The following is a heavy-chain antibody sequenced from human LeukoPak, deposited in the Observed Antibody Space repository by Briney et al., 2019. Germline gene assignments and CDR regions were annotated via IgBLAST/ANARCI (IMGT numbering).Heavy chain of an antibody. J-gene: IGHJ5*02. CDR1: GFTFSSYG. D-gene: IGHD6-13*01. Sequence: GGSLRLSCAASGFTFSSYGMNWVRQAPGKGLEWVSSISSRSSYIYYADSVKGRFTISRDNAKNSLYLQLNSLRAEDTAVYYCARGIAAASIWFDPWGQGTLVTVSS. CDR2: ISSRSSYI. V-gene: IGHV3-21*04. CDR3: ARGIAAASIWFDP.